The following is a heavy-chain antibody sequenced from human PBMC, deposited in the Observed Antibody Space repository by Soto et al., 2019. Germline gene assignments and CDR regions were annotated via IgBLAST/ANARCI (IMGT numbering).Heavy chain of an antibody. D-gene: IGHD6-25*01. CDR3: ARGALTAPTGV. V-gene: IGHV3-74*01. CDR1: GFTFSSYW. J-gene: IGHJ6*02. Sequence: GGSLRLSCAASGFTFSSYWMHWVRQAPGKGLVWVSRINSDGSSTSYADSVKGRFTISRDNAKNTLYLQMNSLRAEDTAVYYCARGALTAPTGVWGQGTTVTVSS. CDR2: INSDGSST.